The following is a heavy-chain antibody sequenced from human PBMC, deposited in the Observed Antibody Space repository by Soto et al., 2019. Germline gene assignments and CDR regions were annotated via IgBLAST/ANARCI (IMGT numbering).Heavy chain of an antibody. J-gene: IGHJ6*02. CDR2: IDPSDSYT. V-gene: IGHV5-10-1*01. D-gene: IGHD3-10*01. CDR3: ACPLWFGETKAYYYGMDV. Sequence: PGESLKISCKGSGYSFTSYWISWVRQMPGKGLEWMGRIDPSDSYTNYSPSFQGHVTISADKSISTAYLQWSSLKASDTAMYYCACPLWFGETKAYYYGMDVWGQGTTVTVSS. CDR1: GYSFTSYW.